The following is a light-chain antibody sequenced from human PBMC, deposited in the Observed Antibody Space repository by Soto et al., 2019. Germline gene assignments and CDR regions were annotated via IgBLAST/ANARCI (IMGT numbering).Light chain of an antibody. Sequence: EIVLTQSPATLSLSPGESVTLSCGASQSDRGNYVAWYQQKPGLAPRLLIFDASTRATGIPDRFSGSGSGTDFTLTINRLEPEDSAVYYCQQSGGSPRTFGQGTKVEI. CDR2: DAS. CDR3: QQSGGSPRT. J-gene: IGKJ1*01. CDR1: QSDRGNY. V-gene: IGKV3D-20*01.